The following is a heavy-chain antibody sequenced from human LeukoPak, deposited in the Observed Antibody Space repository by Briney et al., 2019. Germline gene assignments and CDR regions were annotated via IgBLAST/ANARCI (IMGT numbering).Heavy chain of an antibody. D-gene: IGHD3-9*01. V-gene: IGHV3-7*03. J-gene: IGHJ6*04. CDR3: ARDVRFDWLSGVSGMDV. CDR2: IKQDGSEK. CDR1: GFTFSSYA. Sequence: HPGGSLRLSCAASGFTFSSYAMHWVRQAPGKGLEWVANIKQDGSEKYYVDSVKGRFTISRDNAKNSLYLQMNSLRAEDTAVYYCARDVRFDWLSGVSGMDVWGKGTTVTVSS.